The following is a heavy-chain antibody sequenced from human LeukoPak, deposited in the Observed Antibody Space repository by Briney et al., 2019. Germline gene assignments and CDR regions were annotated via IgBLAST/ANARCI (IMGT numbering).Heavy chain of an antibody. V-gene: IGHV1-2*02. D-gene: IGHD1-26*01. CDR2: INPNSGGT. Sequence: ASVKVSCKASGYTFTGYYMHWVRQAPGQGLEWMGWINPNSGGTNYAQKFQGRVTMTRDTSISTAYMELSRLRSDDTAVYYCARVSHIVGATYYFDYWGQGTLVTVSS. CDR3: ARVSHIVGATYYFDY. CDR1: GYTFTGYY. J-gene: IGHJ4*02.